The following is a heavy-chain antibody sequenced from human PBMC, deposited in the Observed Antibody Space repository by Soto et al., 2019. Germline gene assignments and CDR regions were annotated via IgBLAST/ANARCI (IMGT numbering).Heavy chain of an antibody. D-gene: IGHD2-15*01. J-gene: IGHJ6*02. V-gene: IGHV4-34*01. CDR3: ARGKDIVVVVAATGDTYYYYYGMDV. Sequence: SETLSLTCAVYGGSFSGYYWSWIRQPPGRGLEGIGEINHSGSTNYNPSLKSRVTISVDTSKNQFSLKLSSVTAADTAVYYCARGKDIVVVVAATGDTYYYYYGMDVWGQGTTVTVSS. CDR1: GGSFSGYY. CDR2: INHSGST.